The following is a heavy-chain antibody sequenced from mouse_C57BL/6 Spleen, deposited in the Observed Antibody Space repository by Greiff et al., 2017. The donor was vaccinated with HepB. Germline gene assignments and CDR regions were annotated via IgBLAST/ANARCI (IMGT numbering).Heavy chain of an antibody. CDR2: IYPGDGET. CDR1: GYAFSSYW. J-gene: IGHJ2*01. CDR3: AREENANDFDY. D-gene: IGHD4-1*01. V-gene: IGHV1-80*01. Sequence: QVQLKESGAELVKPGASVKISCKASGYAFSSYWMNWVKQRPGKGLEWIGQIYPGDGETNYNGKFKGKATLTADKSSSTAYMQLSSLTSEDSAVYFCAREENANDFDYWGQGTTLTVSS.